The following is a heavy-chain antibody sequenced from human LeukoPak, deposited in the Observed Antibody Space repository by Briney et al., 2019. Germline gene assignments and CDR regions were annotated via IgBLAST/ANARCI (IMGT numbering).Heavy chain of an antibody. CDR1: GGSISGYY. CDR2: TFYSGST. D-gene: IGHD6-13*01. Sequence: ASETLSVTCTASGGSISGYYCSLIRQPPGKRPERIGHTFYSGSTHYNAPLKSRVTISVDTSKNQFSLKLSSVTAADTAVYYCVRERGSSSWLFDYWGQGTLVTVSS. CDR3: VRERGSSSWLFDY. J-gene: IGHJ4*02. V-gene: IGHV4-59*01.